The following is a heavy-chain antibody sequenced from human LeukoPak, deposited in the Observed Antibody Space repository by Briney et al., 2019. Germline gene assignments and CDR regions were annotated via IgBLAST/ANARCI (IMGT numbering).Heavy chain of an antibody. V-gene: IGHV3-48*04. D-gene: IGHD2-2*01. CDR2: ISSSSSTI. Sequence: PGGSLRLSCVASGFTFSSYSMNWVRQAPGKGLEWVSYISSSSSTIYYANSVKGRFTISRDNAKNSLYLQMNSLRAEDTAVYYCARDHEDIVVVPAAPVAFDIWGQGTMVTVSS. J-gene: IGHJ3*02. CDR1: GFTFSSYS. CDR3: ARDHEDIVVVPAAPVAFDI.